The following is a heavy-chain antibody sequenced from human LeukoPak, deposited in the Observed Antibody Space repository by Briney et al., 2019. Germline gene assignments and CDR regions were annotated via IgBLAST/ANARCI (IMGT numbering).Heavy chain of an antibody. D-gene: IGHD1-26*01. Sequence: GGSLRLSCAASGFTFSSYGMSWVRQAPGKGLEWVSAISGSGGSTYYADSVKGRFTISRDNAKNTLYLQMNSLRAEDTAVYYCARDRIVGATIDAFDIWGQGTMVTVSS. CDR2: ISGSGGST. V-gene: IGHV3-23*01. CDR3: ARDRIVGATIDAFDI. J-gene: IGHJ3*02. CDR1: GFTFSSYG.